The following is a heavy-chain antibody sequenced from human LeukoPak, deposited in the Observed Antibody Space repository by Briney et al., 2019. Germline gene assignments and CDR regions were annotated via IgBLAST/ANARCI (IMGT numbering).Heavy chain of an antibody. CDR2: INPNSGNT. J-gene: IGHJ5*02. D-gene: IGHD6-19*01. V-gene: IGHV1-8*01. CDR1: GYTFTSYD. Sequence: GASVKVSCKASGYTFTSYDINWVRQATGQGLEWMGWINPNSGNTGYAQKFQGRVTMTRNTSISTAYMELSSLRSEDTAVYYCARDSSGWYWTWFDPWGQGTLVTVSS. CDR3: ARDSSGWYWTWFDP.